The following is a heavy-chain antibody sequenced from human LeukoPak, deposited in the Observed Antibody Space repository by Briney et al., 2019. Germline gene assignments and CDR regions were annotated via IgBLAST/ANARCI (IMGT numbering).Heavy chain of an antibody. V-gene: IGHV3-53*04. Sequence: GGSLRLSGAASGLTVSSSCMSWVRQAPGKGLEWVSIIYIGDNPHYADSVKGRFTISRHNSKNTLYLQMNNLRAEDTAVYYCARVRPWVFDYWGQGTLVTVSS. J-gene: IGHJ4*02. CDR1: GLTVSSSC. CDR3: ARVRPWVFDY. CDR2: IYIGDNP.